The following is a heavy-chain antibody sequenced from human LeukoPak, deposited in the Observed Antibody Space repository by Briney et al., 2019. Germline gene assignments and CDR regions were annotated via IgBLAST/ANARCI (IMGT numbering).Heavy chain of an antibody. D-gene: IGHD3-10*01. J-gene: IGHJ3*02. CDR1: GFTFSSYA. V-gene: IGHV3-23*01. CDR2: ISGSGGST. CDR3: AKGRKGVISAFDI. Sequence: PGGSLRLSCAASGFTFSSYAMSGVRQAPGRGLEWVSVISGSGGSTYYADSVKGRFTISRDNSKNTLYLQMNSLRAEDTAVYYCAKGRKGVISAFDIWGQGTMVTVSS.